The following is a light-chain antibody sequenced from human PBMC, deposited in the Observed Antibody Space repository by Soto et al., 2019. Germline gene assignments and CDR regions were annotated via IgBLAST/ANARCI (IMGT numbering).Light chain of an antibody. Sequence: DIPMTQSPSTLSASVGDRVTITCRASQSISSWLAWYQQKAGKAPKLLIYKASSLESGVPSRFSGSGSGTEFTLTISSLQPDDFATYYCQQYNSYPLTFGGGTKVEIK. V-gene: IGKV1-5*03. CDR1: QSISSW. CDR2: KAS. J-gene: IGKJ4*01. CDR3: QQYNSYPLT.